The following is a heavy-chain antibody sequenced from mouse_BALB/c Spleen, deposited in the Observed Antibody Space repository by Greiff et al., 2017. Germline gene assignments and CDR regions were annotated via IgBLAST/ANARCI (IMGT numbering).Heavy chain of an antibody. CDR2: ISSGGST. CDR1: GFTFSSYA. J-gene: IGHJ4*01. Sequence: EVKLMESGGGLVKPGGSLKLSCAASGFTFSSYAMSWVRQTPEKRLEWVASISSGGSTYYPDSVKGRFTISRDNARNILYLQMSSLRSEDTAMYYCAKGALLRLPYYAMDYWGQGTSGTGSS. CDR3: AKGALLRLPYYAMDY. V-gene: IGHV5-6-5*01. D-gene: IGHD1-2*01.